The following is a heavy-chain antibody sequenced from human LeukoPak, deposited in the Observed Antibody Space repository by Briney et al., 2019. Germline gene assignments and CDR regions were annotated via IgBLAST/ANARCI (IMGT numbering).Heavy chain of an antibody. J-gene: IGHJ4*02. Sequence: GGSLRLSCAASGFIFSSYSMNWVRQAPGKGLEWVSTIGGGGEYTYYADSVKGRFIISRDNSKNTFYLQMNSLRAEDTAVYYCAKVLSGSQDYWGQGALVTVFS. CDR1: GFIFSSYS. V-gene: IGHV3-23*01. D-gene: IGHD1-26*01. CDR2: IGGGGEYT. CDR3: AKVLSGSQDY.